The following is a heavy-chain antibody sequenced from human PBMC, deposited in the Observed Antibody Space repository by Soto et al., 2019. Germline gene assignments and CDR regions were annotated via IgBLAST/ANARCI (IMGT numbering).Heavy chain of an antibody. CDR1: GGTFSSYA. V-gene: IGHV1-69*01. D-gene: IGHD3-22*01. J-gene: IGHJ3*02. Sequence: SVKGSCKASGGTFSSYAISWVRQAPVQGLEWMGGIIPIFGTANYAQKFQGRVTITADESTSTAYMELSSLRSEDTAVYYCARDRHYYDSSGYSTGDAFDIWGQGTMVTVSS. CDR2: IIPIFGTA. CDR3: ARDRHYYDSSGYSTGDAFDI.